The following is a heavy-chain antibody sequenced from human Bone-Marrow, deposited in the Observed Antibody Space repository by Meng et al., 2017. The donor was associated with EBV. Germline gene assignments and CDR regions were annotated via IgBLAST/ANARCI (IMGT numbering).Heavy chain of an antibody. CDR2: ISYDGSNK. J-gene: IGHJ1*01. CDR3: ARVSGSGWSRGYFQH. Sequence: QVQLVESGGGVVQPGRSLSLSCAASGFTFSSYAMHWVRQAPGKGLEWVAVISYDGSNKYYADSVKGRFTISRDNSKNTLYLQMNSLRAEDTAVYYCARVSGSGWSRGYFQHWGPGTLVTVSS. CDR1: GFTFSSYA. V-gene: IGHV3-30-3*01. D-gene: IGHD6-19*01.